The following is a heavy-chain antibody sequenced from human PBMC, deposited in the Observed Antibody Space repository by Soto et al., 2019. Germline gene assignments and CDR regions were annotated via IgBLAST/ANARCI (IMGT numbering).Heavy chain of an antibody. CDR1: GGSISSYY. D-gene: IGHD4-17*01. Sequence: SETLSLTCTVSGGSISSYYCSWIRQPAGKGLEWIGRIYTSGSTNYNPSLRSRFTMSVDTSKNQFSLKLSPLTAADTALYYCTGVGGTTVTTRYFDYWGQGTLVTVSS. J-gene: IGHJ4*02. CDR2: IYTSGST. V-gene: IGHV4-4*07. CDR3: TGVGGTTVTTRYFDY.